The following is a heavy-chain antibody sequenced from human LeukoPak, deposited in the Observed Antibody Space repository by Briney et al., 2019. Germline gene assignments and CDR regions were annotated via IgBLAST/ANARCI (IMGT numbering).Heavy chain of an antibody. J-gene: IGHJ4*02. D-gene: IGHD2-8*01. CDR2: ISDTSSPI. CDR1: GFTFSHYS. CDR3: ARGTNGLWDY. Sequence: GGSLRLSCAASGFTFSHYSMNWVRQAPGKGLQWVSYISDTSSPIYYADSVKGRFTISRDNARNSLYLQMNSLRVEDTAVYYCARGTNGLWDYWGQGTLVTVSS. V-gene: IGHV3-48*01.